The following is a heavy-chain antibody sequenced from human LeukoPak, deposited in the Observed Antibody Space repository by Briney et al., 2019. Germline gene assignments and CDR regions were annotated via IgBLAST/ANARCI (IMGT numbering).Heavy chain of an antibody. CDR1: GFTFSDYY. CDR3: AIGLGRWLHDVGY. J-gene: IGHJ4*02. CDR2: INHSGST. Sequence: GSLRLSCAASGFTFSDYYMSWIRQAPGKGLEWIGEINHSGSTNYNPSLKSRVTISVDTSKNQFSLKLSSVTAADTAVYYCAIGLGRWLHDVGYWGQGTLVTVSS. D-gene: IGHD5-24*01. V-gene: IGHV4-34*01.